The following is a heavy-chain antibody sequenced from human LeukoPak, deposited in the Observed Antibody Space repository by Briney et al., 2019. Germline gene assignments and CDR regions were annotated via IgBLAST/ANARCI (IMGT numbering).Heavy chain of an antibody. CDR3: AKESDYDILTEGYFDY. CDR1: GFTFSSYG. D-gene: IGHD3-9*01. J-gene: IGHJ4*02. V-gene: IGHV3-30*02. Sequence: PGGSLRLSCAASGFTFSSYGMHWVRQAPGKGLEWVAFIRYDGSNKYYADSVKGRFTISRDNSKNTLYLQMNSLRAEDTAVYYCAKESDYDILTEGYFDYWGQGTLVTVSS. CDR2: IRYDGSNK.